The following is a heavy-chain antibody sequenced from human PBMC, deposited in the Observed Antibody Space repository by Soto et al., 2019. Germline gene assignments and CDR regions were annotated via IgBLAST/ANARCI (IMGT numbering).Heavy chain of an antibody. D-gene: IGHD6-13*01. CDR3: ARDRPGSWYTFDY. CDR2: IGYDGSNK. J-gene: IGHJ4*02. CDR1: GFTFSSYG. Sequence: QVQLVESGGGVVQPGRSLRLSCAASGFTFSSYGMHWVRQAPGKGLEWVAVIGYDGSNKYYADSVKGRFTISRDNSKNTLYLQMNRLRAEDTAVYYCARDRPGSWYTFDYWGQGTLVTVSS. V-gene: IGHV3-33*01.